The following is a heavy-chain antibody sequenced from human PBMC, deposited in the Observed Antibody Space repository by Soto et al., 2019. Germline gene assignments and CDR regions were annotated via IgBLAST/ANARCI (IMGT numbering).Heavy chain of an antibody. CDR3: AKGDYDILTGYFGVDY. Sequence: PGGSLRLSCAASGFTFSSYAMSWVRQAPGKGLEWVSAISGSGGSTYYADSVKGRFTISRDNSKNTLYLQMNSLRAEDTAVYYCAKGDYDILTGYFGVDYWGQGTLVTVSS. CDR2: ISGSGGST. J-gene: IGHJ4*02. CDR1: GFTFSSYA. D-gene: IGHD3-9*01. V-gene: IGHV3-23*01.